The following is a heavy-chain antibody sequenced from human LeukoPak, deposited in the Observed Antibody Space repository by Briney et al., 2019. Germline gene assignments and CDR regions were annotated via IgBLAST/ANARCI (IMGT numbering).Heavy chain of an antibody. CDR3: ARECSSGAGCSFDI. CDR2: IYSGGST. J-gene: IGHJ3*02. CDR1: GFTVSSNY. V-gene: IGHV3-66*01. D-gene: IGHD6-25*01. Sequence: GGSLRLSCAASGFTVSSNYMSWVRQAPGKGLEWVSVIYSGGSTYYADSVKGRFTISRDNSKNTLYLQMNSLRAEDTAVYYCARECSSGAGCSFDIWGQGTMVTVSS.